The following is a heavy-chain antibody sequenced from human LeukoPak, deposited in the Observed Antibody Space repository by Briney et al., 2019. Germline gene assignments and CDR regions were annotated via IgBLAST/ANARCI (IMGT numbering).Heavy chain of an antibody. D-gene: IGHD6-19*01. Sequence: ASVKVSCKASGYTFTCYYIHWVRQAPGQGLEWVGWINAHSGDTSYAQNFQGRVTMTRDTSISTAYLDLSRLRSDDTAVYYCARVLYSSGWYDGDYWGQGTLVTVSS. CDR3: ARVLYSSGWYDGDY. J-gene: IGHJ4*02. CDR2: INAHSGDT. CDR1: GYTFTCYY. V-gene: IGHV1-2*02.